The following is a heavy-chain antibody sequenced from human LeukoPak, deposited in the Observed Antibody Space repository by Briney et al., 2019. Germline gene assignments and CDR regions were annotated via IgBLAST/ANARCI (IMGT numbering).Heavy chain of an antibody. D-gene: IGHD3-9*01. CDR1: GFTFSSYG. V-gene: IGHV3-30*03. Sequence: SGRSLRLSCAASGFTFSSYGMHWVRQAPGKGLEWVAAISHDGTNIHYAESVKGRFTISRDNSKNMLYLQMNSLRAEDTALYYCAETGPTDFWGQGTLVIVSS. J-gene: IGHJ4*02. CDR2: ISHDGTNI. CDR3: AETGPTDF.